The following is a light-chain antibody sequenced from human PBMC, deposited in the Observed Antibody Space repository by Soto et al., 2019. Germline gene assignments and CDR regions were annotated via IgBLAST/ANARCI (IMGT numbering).Light chain of an antibody. CDR3: SSYRSSNTLYV. Sequence: QSALTQPASVSGSPGQSITISCTGTSSDVGGYNHVSWYQQYPGKAPKLMIYDVSNRPSGVSNRFSGSKSGNTASLTISGLQAEDEADYYCSSYRSSNTLYVFGTGTKVTVL. V-gene: IGLV2-14*01. CDR2: DVS. CDR1: SSDVGGYNH. J-gene: IGLJ1*01.